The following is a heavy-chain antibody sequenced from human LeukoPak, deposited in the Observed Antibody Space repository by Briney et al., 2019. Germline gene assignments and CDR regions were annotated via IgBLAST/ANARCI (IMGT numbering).Heavy chain of an antibody. V-gene: IGHV3-21*01. Sequence: SGGSLRLSCAASGFNFSSYSMNWVRQAPGKGLEWVSSISSSSSFRYYADSVKGRFTISRDNAKNSLYLQTNSLRAEDTAVYYCARESSGYFYWGQGTLVTVSS. CDR2: ISSSSSFR. CDR1: GFNFSSYS. J-gene: IGHJ4*02. D-gene: IGHD3-22*01. CDR3: ARESSGYFY.